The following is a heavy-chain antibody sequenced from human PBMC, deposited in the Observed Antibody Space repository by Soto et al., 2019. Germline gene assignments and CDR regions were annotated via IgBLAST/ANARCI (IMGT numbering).Heavy chain of an antibody. V-gene: IGHV6-1*01. CDR1: VYSVSSNSAA. J-gene: IGHJ3*02. CDR2: TYYRSKWYN. Sequence: PSETLSLTCAVSVYSVSSNSAAWNWIIQSPSRGLEWLGRTYYRSKWYNDYAVSVKSRITINPDTSRNQFSLQLKSVTPEDTAVYYCARAPIVVLTAPTLFGAFDIWGQGTMVTVSS. D-gene: IGHD2-2*01. CDR3: ARAPIVVLTAPTLFGAFDI.